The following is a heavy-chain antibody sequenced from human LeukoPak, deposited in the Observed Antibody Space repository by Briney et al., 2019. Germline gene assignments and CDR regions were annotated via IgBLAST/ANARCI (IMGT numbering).Heavy chain of an antibody. CDR3: ARERARGTPFDP. CDR2: IIPIFGAA. D-gene: IGHD3-16*01. J-gene: IGHJ5*02. Sequence: SVKVSCKASGGTFSSYAISWVRQAPGQGLEWMGGIIPIFGAANYAQKFQGRVTITADESTSTAYMELSSLRSEDTAVYYCARERARGTPFDPWGQGTLVTVSS. V-gene: IGHV1-69*13. CDR1: GGTFSSYA.